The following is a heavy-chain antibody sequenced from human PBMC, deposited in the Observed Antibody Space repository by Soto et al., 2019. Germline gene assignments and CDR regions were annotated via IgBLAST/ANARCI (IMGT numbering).Heavy chain of an antibody. CDR2: FFSDAER. CDR3: ARMNADSGSHYYAMDV. J-gene: IGHJ6*04. CDR1: GFSLSNGRMG. Sequence: QVTLKESGPVLVKPTETLTLTCTISGFSLSNGRMGVSWIRQPPGRALEWLAHFFSDAERSYSTSMQSRLTMSQDTSGTQVVLTMTNMDPQDTGTYFCARMNADSGSHYYAMDVWGTGTPVTVSS. D-gene: IGHD4-17*01. V-gene: IGHV2-26*03.